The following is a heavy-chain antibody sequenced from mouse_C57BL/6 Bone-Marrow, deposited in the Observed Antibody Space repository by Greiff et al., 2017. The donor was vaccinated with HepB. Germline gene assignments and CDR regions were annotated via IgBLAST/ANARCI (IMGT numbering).Heavy chain of an antibody. CDR3: ARQGLRAWFAY. Sequence: EVHLVESGGGLVQPGGSLKLSCADSGFTFSDYYMYWVRQTPEKRLEWVAYISNGGGSTYYPDTVKGRFTISRDNAKNTLYLQMSRLKSEDTAMYYCARQGLRAWFAYWGQGTLVTVSA. CDR1: GFTFSDYY. J-gene: IGHJ3*01. CDR2: ISNGGGST. D-gene: IGHD2-2*01. V-gene: IGHV5-12*01.